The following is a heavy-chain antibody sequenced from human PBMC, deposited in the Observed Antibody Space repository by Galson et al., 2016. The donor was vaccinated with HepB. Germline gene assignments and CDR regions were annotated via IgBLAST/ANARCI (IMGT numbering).Heavy chain of an antibody. V-gene: IGHV3-74*01. D-gene: IGHD6-13*01. J-gene: IGHJ4*02. CDR1: GFSFSTTTYW. Sequence: SLRLSCAASGFSFSTTTYWMHWVRQAPGKGLMWVARINPDGTRIDYADAVRGRFTLFGDNANNTVTLQMNNLRGGDTAVYFCARDMVGSSWSFFDHWGQGNLVIVSS. CDR3: ARDMVGSSWSFFDH. CDR2: INPDGTRI.